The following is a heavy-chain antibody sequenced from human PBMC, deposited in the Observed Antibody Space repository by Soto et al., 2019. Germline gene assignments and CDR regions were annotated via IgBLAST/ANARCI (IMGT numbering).Heavy chain of an antibody. Sequence: GESLKISCKGSGYTFTNYWIGWVRQMPGKGLEWMGIIYPGDSDTKYNPSFQGQVTISADKSITTTYLQWSSLKASDTAIYYCAAAIFYYGMDVWCQGTTVAVSS. D-gene: IGHD6-25*01. CDR1: GYTFTNYW. J-gene: IGHJ6*02. V-gene: IGHV5-51*01. CDR2: IYPGDSDT. CDR3: AAAIFYYGMDV.